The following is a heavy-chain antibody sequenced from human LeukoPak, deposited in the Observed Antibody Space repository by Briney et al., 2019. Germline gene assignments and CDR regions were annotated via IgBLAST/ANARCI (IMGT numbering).Heavy chain of an antibody. V-gene: IGHV4-39*01. CDR3: TRSRSINYGDYGWFLY. D-gene: IGHD4-17*01. CDR1: GGSITTSSYY. Sequence: PSETLSLTCSVSGGSITTSSYYWGWIRQPPEKGLEWIGSIYYTGGTFYSPSLKSRVTISVDTSKNQFSLNLTSVTAADTAVYFCTRSRSINYGDYGWFLYWGQGTLVTVS. CDR2: IYYTGGT. J-gene: IGHJ4*02.